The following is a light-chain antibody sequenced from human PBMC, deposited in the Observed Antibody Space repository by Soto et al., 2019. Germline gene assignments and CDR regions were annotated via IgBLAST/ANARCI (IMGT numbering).Light chain of an antibody. CDR1: QSVSKS. J-gene: IGKJ3*01. CDR3: QQGNNWPLGT. CDR2: TTS. Sequence: EIVLTQSPATLSLSPGERATLSCRASQSVSKSLAWYQQKPGQAPRLLLYTTSHRATGIPARFSGSGSRTDFALSISRLGPEDFAVYYCQQGNNWPLGTFGPGTKVDIK. V-gene: IGKV3-11*01.